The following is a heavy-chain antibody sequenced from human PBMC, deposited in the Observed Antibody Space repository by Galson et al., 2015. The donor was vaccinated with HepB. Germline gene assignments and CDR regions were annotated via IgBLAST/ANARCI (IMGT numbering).Heavy chain of an antibody. CDR1: GGTFSSYA. D-gene: IGHD3-22*01. V-gene: IGHV1-69*01. J-gene: IGHJ3*02. Sequence: KVSCKASGGTFSSYAISWVRQAPGQGLEWMGGIIPIFGTANYAQKFQGRVTITADESTSTAYMELSSLRSEDTAVYYCARALTNRDYYDSSGYYYTRGDTAFDIWGQGTMVAVSS. CDR2: IIPIFGTA. CDR3: ARALTNRDYYDSSGYYYTRGDTAFDI.